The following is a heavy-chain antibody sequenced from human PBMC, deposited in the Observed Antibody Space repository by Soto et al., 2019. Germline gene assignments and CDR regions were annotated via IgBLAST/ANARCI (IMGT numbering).Heavy chain of an antibody. CDR1: GGSISSYY. D-gene: IGHD6-19*01. Sequence: SETLSLTGTVSGGSISSYYWSWIRQPPGKGLEWIGYIYYSGSTNYNPSLKSRVTISVDTSKNQFSLKLSSVTAADTAVYYCARQQGYSSGWYLDWGQGTLVTVLL. V-gene: IGHV4-59*08. J-gene: IGHJ4*02. CDR3: ARQQGYSSGWYLD. CDR2: IYYSGST.